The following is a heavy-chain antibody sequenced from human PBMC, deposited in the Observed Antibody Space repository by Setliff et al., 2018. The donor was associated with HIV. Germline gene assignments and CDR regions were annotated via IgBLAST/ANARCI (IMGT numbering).Heavy chain of an antibody. V-gene: IGHV3-15*01. D-gene: IGHD3-10*01. CDR3: AVWIREVIS. J-gene: IGHJ5*02. CDR1: GFTFSGSA. CDR2: IKSKTDGETE. Sequence: GGSLRLSCAASGFTFSGSAMHWVRQASGKGLEWVGRIKSKTDGETEDYAAPVKGRFTISRDDSRSTLYLQMNSLKTEDTAVYYCAVWIREVISWGRGTLVTVSS.